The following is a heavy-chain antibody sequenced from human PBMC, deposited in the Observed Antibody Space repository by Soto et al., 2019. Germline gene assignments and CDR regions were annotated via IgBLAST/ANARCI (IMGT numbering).Heavy chain of an antibody. Sequence: EVQLLESGGGLIQPGGSLRLSRVASGFTFSNCAMTWVRQAPGKGLEWVSSISGSAGSTYYADSVKGRFTISRDNSKNTLFLQMSSLRAEDTAVYFCAKGGGVRVLDAFDMWGQGTMVTVSS. CDR2: ISGSAGST. CDR3: AKGGGVRVLDAFDM. CDR1: GFTFSNCA. J-gene: IGHJ3*02. D-gene: IGHD2-8*01. V-gene: IGHV3-23*01.